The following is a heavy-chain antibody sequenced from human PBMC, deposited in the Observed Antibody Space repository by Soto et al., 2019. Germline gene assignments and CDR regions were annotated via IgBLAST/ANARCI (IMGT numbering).Heavy chain of an antibody. CDR2: IYHSGST. V-gene: IGHV4-39*01. Sequence: SETLSLTCTVSGRSISSSSYYWGWIRQPPGKGLEWIGSIYHSGSTYYNPSLKSRVTISVDTSKNQFSLKLSSVTAADTAVYYCATGRVLYGSEYWGQGTLVTVS. D-gene: IGHD3-10*01. J-gene: IGHJ4*02. CDR1: GRSISSSSYY. CDR3: ATGRVLYGSEY.